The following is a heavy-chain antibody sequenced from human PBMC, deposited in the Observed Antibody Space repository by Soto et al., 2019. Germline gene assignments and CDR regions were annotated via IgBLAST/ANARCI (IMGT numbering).Heavy chain of an antibody. CDR3: ARERQLEIYSYYYAMDV. V-gene: IGHV4-59*01. CDR1: GGAFNGDY. Sequence: SETLSLTCSLSGGAFNGDYWSWIRQPPGRGLEWIGFVSYSGSTDYHPSLKSRVTISIDTSKNQFSLKMISLTSADTAVYYCARERQLEIYSYYYAMDVWGQGTTVTVSS. J-gene: IGHJ6*02. CDR2: VSYSGST. D-gene: IGHD1-1*01.